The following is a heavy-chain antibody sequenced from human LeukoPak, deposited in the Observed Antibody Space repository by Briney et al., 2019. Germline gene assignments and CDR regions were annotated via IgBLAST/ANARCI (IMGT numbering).Heavy chain of an antibody. V-gene: IGHV4-4*09. CDR2: IHTSGST. CDR3: ARLYWNLHYFDY. J-gene: IGHJ4*02. CDR1: GGSFSGYY. Sequence: PSETLSLTCAVYGGSFSGYYWSWIRQPPGKRLQWIGYIHTSGSTNYNPSLKSRVTISLDTSKKQFSLKLSSVTAADTAVYYCARLYWNLHYFDYWGQGALVTVSS. D-gene: IGHD1-1*01.